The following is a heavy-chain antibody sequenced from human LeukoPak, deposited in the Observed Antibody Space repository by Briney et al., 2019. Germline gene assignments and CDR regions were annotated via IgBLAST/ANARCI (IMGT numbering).Heavy chain of an antibody. D-gene: IGHD3-3*01. V-gene: IGHV3-21*01. CDR3: ARAVYDFWSGYSLEYFQH. Sequence: GGSLRLSCAASGFTFSDYSMNWVRQAPGKGLEWVSSISSSSSYIYYADSVKGRFTISRDNAKNSLYLQMNSLRAEDTAVYYCARAVYDFWSGYSLEYFQHWGQGTLVTVSS. CDR2: ISSSSSYI. J-gene: IGHJ1*01. CDR1: GFTFSDYS.